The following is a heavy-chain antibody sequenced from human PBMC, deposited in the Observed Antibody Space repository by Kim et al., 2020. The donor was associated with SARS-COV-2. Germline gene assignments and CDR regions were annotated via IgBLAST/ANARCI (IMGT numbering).Heavy chain of an antibody. J-gene: IGHJ1*01. CDR2: ISAYNGNT. Sequence: ASVKVSCKASGYTFTSYGISWVRQAPGQGLEWMGWISAYNGNTNYAQKLQGRVTMTTDTSTSTAYMELRSLRSDDTAVYYCARDTYYYDSSGYYYVSAEYVQHWGQGTLVTVSS. CDR3: ARDTYYYDSSGYYYVSAEYVQH. D-gene: IGHD3-22*01. V-gene: IGHV1-18*01. CDR1: GYTFTSYG.